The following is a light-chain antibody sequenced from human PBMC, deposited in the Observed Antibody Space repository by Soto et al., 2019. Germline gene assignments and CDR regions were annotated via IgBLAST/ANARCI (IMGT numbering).Light chain of an antibody. J-gene: IGKJ1*01. CDR2: GAS. CDR1: QSVSSNY. V-gene: IGKV3-20*01. CDR3: QQYGTSLPWT. Sequence: EIVLTQSPGTLSLSPGERATLSCRASQSVSSNYLAWYQQKLGQAPRLLIYGASSTATGIPDRFSGSGSGTDFTLTISRLEPEDFAVYYCQQYGTSLPWTFGQGTKVESK.